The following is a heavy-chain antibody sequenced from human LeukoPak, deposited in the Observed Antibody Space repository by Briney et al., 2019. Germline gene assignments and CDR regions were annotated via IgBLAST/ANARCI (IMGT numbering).Heavy chain of an antibody. V-gene: IGHV5-51*01. Sequence: GESLKISCKGSGYSFTSYWIGWVRQMPGKGLEWMGIIYPSDSDTRYSPSFQGQVTISADKSISTAYLQWSSLKASDTAMYYCARTYYYDSGGFYYRAAFDIWGQGTMVTVSS. CDR3: ARTYYYDSGGFYYRAAFDI. D-gene: IGHD3-22*01. CDR2: IYPSDSDT. CDR1: GYSFTSYW. J-gene: IGHJ3*02.